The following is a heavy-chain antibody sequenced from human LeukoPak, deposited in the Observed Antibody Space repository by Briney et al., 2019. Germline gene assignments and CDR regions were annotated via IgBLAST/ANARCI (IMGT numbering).Heavy chain of an antibody. Sequence: GGSLRLSCAASGFTFSSYGMSWVRQAPGKGLEWVSFISGSGGSTYYADSVKGRFTISRDNSKNTLYLQMNSLRAEDTAVYYCARQDRYRYYYDSSGHISHWGQGTLVTVTS. V-gene: IGHV3-23*01. D-gene: IGHD3-22*01. CDR2: ISGSGGST. CDR1: GFTFSSYG. J-gene: IGHJ1*01. CDR3: ARQDRYRYYYDSSGHISH.